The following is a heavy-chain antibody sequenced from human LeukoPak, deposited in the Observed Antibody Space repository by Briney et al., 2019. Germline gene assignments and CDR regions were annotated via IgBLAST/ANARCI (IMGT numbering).Heavy chain of an antibody. D-gene: IGHD3/OR15-3a*01. Sequence: GGSLRLSRAASGFNFSKYSMNWVRQAPGKGLEWVSYISSSSRIMDYADSVKGRFTISRDNAKNSLYLQMNSLRDEDTAVYYCARDKDWSFDNWGQGTLVTVSS. CDR2: ISSSSRIM. CDR3: ARDKDWSFDN. V-gene: IGHV3-48*02. CDR1: GFNFSKYS. J-gene: IGHJ4*02.